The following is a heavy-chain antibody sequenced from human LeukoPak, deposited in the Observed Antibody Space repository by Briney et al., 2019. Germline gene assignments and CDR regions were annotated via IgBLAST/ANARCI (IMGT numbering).Heavy chain of an antibody. D-gene: IGHD4-17*01. V-gene: IGHV4-61*01. CDR1: GGSVSSGSYY. Sequence: SETLSLTCTVSGGSVSSGSYYWSWIRQPPGKGLEWIGYIYYSGSTNYNPSLKSRVTISVDTSKNQFSLKLSSVTAADTAVYYCAGGGPHYGDLDYWGQGTLVTVSA. J-gene: IGHJ4*02. CDR2: IYYSGST. CDR3: AGGGPHYGDLDY.